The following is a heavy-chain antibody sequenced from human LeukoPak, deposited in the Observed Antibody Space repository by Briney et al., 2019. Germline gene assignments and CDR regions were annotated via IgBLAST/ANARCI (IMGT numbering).Heavy chain of an antibody. D-gene: IGHD3-9*01. CDR1: GFTFSSYA. J-gene: IGHJ4*02. Sequence: PGGSLRLSCAASGFTFSSYAMSWVPQAPGKGLEWVSAISGSGGSTYYADSVKGRFTISRDNSKNTLYLQMNSLRAEDTAVYYCAKHYDILTGPDYWGQGTLVTVSS. CDR2: ISGSGGST. CDR3: AKHYDILTGPDY. V-gene: IGHV3-23*01.